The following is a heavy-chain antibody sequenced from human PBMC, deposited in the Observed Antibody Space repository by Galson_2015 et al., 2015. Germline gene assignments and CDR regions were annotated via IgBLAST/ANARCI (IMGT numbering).Heavy chain of an antibody. V-gene: IGHV3-48*03. J-gene: IGHJ5*02. CDR3: ARERVGRSLPAGTYDFWSGAIYNWFDP. Sequence: SLRLSCAASGFTFSSYEMNWVRQAPGKGLEWVSYISSSGSTIYYADSVKGRFTISRDNAKNSLYLQMNSLRAEDTAVYYCARERVGRSLPAGTYDFWSGAIYNWFDPWGQGTLVTVSS. D-gene: IGHD3-3*01. CDR2: ISSSGSTI. CDR1: GFTFSSYE.